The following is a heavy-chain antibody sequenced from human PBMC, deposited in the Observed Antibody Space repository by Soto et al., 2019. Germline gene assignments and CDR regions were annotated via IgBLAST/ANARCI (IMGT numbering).Heavy chain of an antibody. CDR3: ARPNVLLWFGELSDWYFDL. D-gene: IGHD3-10*01. J-gene: IGHJ2*01. Sequence: ASVKVSCKVSGYTLTELSMHWVRQAPGQGLEWMGIINPSGGSTSYAQKFQGRVTMTRDTSTSTVYMELSSLRSEDTAVYYCARPNVLLWFGELSDWYFDLWGRGTLVTV. CDR2: INPSGGST. V-gene: IGHV1-46*01. CDR1: GYTLTELS.